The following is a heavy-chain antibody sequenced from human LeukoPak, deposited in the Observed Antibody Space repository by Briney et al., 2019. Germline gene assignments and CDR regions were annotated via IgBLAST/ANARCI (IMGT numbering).Heavy chain of an antibody. J-gene: IGHJ4*02. CDR1: GGSFSGYY. CDR2: INHSGST. CDR3: ARSLPSSGWYAGGFDY. V-gene: IGHV4-34*01. Sequence: PSETLSLTCAVYGGSFSGYYWSWIRQPPGKGLEWIGEINHSGSTNYNPSLKSRVTISVDTSKNQFSLKLSSVTAADTAVYYCARSLPSSGWYAGGFDYWGQGTLVTVSS. D-gene: IGHD6-13*01.